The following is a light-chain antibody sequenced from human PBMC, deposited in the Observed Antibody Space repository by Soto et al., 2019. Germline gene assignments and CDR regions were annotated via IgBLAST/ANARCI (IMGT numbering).Light chain of an antibody. CDR1: SSDVGTHKF. V-gene: IGLV2-23*01. CDR3: CSYAHSSVVFGGGTSVL. CDR2: EGS. J-gene: IGLJ3*02. Sequence: QSALTQPASVSGSPGQSITISCTRTSSDVGTHKFVSWYQQHPGKAPKLMIYEGSHRPSGVSDRFSGSTSGNTASLTISGLQAEDEADYYCCSYAHSSVVFGGGTSVLFGGGNKVTVL.